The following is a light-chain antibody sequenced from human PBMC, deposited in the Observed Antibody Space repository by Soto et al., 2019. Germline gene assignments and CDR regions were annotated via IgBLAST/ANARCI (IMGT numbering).Light chain of an antibody. V-gene: IGLV2-8*01. Sequence: QSALTQPPSASGSPGQSVTISCTRSSSDVGGYEYVSWYQQHPGKAPKLIIYEVIKRPSGVPDRFSGSKSGNTASLTVSGLQAEDEADYYCSSYAGSNNLHVLFGGGTKVTVL. CDR2: EVI. J-gene: IGLJ2*01. CDR3: SSYAGSNNLHVL. CDR1: SSDVGGYEY.